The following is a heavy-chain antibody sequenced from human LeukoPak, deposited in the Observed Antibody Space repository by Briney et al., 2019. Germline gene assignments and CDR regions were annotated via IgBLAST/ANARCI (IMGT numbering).Heavy chain of an antibody. J-gene: IGHJ4*02. D-gene: IGHD4/OR15-4a*01. CDR3: ATRGGANTLNY. CDR2: IDPSSGVT. Sequence: ASVKVSCKASGYTFTGYYIHWVRQAPGQGLEWMGRIDPSSGVTTYVQKFQGRVTMTRDTSISTAYMEPSRLRSDDTAVYYCATRGGANTLNYWGQGTLVTVSS. V-gene: IGHV1-2*06. CDR1: GYTFTGYY.